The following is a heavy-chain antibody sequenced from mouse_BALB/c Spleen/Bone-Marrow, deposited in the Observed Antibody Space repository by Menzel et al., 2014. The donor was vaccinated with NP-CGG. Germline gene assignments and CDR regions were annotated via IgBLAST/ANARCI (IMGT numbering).Heavy chain of an antibody. CDR3: TRSNGNWFAY. D-gene: IGHD2-1*01. CDR1: GCTFTSYY. CDR2: INPSNGGT. V-gene: IGHV1S81*02. J-gene: IGHJ3*01. Sequence: VQLQQSGAELVKPGASVKLSCKASGCTFTSYYMYWVKQRPGQGLEWIGEINPSNGGTNFNEKFKNKATLTVDKSSSTAYVQLSSLIFEDSAVYYCTRSNGNWFAYWGQGTLVTVSA.